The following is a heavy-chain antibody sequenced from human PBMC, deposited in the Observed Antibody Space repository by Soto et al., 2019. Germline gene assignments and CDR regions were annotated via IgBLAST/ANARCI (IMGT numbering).Heavy chain of an antibody. CDR1: GSTLSSHA. Sequence: GGSLRPPSAPSGSTLSSHAMGWVRQPPGKGLEWVSAISGSGGSTYYADSVKGRFTISRDNSKNTLYLQMNSLRAEDTAVYYCAKEGEYYYDSSGYYLFDYWGQGTLVTVSS. CDR2: ISGSGGST. J-gene: IGHJ4*02. CDR3: AKEGEYYYDSSGYYLFDY. D-gene: IGHD3-22*01. V-gene: IGHV3-23*01.